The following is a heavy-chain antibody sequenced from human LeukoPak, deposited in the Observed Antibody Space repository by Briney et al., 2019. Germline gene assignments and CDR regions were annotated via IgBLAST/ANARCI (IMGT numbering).Heavy chain of an antibody. V-gene: IGHV3-48*03. CDR1: GFTFSSYE. CDR2: INSGSSAK. CDR3: ARWSRFLEWLSPDGFDI. J-gene: IGHJ3*02. Sequence: GGSLGLSCAASGFTFSSYEMNWVRQAPGKGLEWVSYINSGSSAKYYAASVKGRFIISRDDAKNSLYLQMNSLRAEDTAVYYCARWSRFLEWLSPDGFDIWGQGTMVTVSS. D-gene: IGHD3-3*01.